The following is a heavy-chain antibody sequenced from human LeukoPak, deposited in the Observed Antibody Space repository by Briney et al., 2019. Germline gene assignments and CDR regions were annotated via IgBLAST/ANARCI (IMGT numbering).Heavy chain of an antibody. J-gene: IGHJ4*02. V-gene: IGHV3-7*01. Sequence: PGGSLRISCAASGFTSSSYWMSWVRQAPGKGLEWVANIKQDGSEKYYVDSVKGRFTISRDNAKNSLYLQMNSLRAEDTAEYYCARDRGSSGWYEFDYWGQGTLVTVSS. D-gene: IGHD6-19*01. CDR1: GFTSSSYW. CDR2: IKQDGSEK. CDR3: ARDRGSSGWYEFDY.